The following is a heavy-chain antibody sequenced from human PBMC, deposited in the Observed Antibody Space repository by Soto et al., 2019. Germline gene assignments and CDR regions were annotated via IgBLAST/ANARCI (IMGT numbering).Heavy chain of an antibody. Sequence: QVQPQESTPGLVKPSETLSLTCTVSGGSVSGYYWSWIRQTPGKGLEWLGYIHYGGSTNYNPSLKSRVALSVDTPKNQFSLRLSSVTAADTAVYYCARHVDIDQRGMEVWGQGTTVTVSS. CDR2: IHYGGST. CDR1: GGSVSGYY. D-gene: IGHD5-12*01. V-gene: IGHV4-59*08. CDR3: ARHVDIDQRGMEV. J-gene: IGHJ6*02.